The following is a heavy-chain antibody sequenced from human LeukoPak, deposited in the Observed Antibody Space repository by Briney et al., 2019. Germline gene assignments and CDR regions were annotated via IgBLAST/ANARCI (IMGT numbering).Heavy chain of an antibody. CDR3: ARAGYYYYGMDV. CDR2: IHYSGST. CDR1: GGSISSFY. V-gene: IGHV4-59*01. Sequence: SETLSLTCTVSGGSISSFYWSWIRQPPGKGLEWIGNIHYSGSTNYYPSLNSRVTISVDTSKSHFSLNLSAVTAADTAVYYCARAGYYYYGMDVWGQGTAVTVSS. J-gene: IGHJ6*02.